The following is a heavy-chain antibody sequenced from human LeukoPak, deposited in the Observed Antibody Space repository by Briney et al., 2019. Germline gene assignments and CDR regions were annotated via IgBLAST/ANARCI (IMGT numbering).Heavy chain of an antibody. D-gene: IGHD6-13*01. V-gene: IGHV4-4*09. Sequence: SETLSLTCTVSGGSISSYCWSWIRQPPGKGLEWIGYIYTSGSTNYDPSLKSRVTISVDTSKNQFSLKLSSVTAADTAVYYCARSSKNSSSWYWFDPWGQGTLVTVSS. CDR3: ARSSKNSSSWYWFDP. J-gene: IGHJ5*02. CDR2: IYTSGST. CDR1: GGSISSYC.